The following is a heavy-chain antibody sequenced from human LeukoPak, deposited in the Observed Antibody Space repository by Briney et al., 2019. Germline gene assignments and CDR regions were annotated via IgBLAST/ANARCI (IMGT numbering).Heavy chain of an antibody. D-gene: IGHD2-21*02. CDR3: ARSCGPDCYTDY. CDR2: ISGISNYI. CDR1: GFTFDDYG. V-gene: IGHV3-21*01. J-gene: IGHJ4*02. Sequence: GGSLRLSCAASGFTFDDYGMNWVRQAPGKGLEWVSSISGISNYIYYADSVTGRFTISRDNSKNSLYLQMHSLSAEDTAFYYCARSCGPDCYTDYWGQGTLVTVSS.